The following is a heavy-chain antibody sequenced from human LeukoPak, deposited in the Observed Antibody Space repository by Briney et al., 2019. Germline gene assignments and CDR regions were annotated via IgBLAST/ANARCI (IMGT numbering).Heavy chain of an antibody. CDR2: IYYTGST. D-gene: IGHD5-18*01. J-gene: IGHJ4*02. CDR1: GGSIGNYY. CDR3: ARAGSSFHTGYYFDY. Sequence: SETLSLTCTVSGGSIGNYYWTWIRQPPGKGLEWIGYIYYTGSTCYDPSLKSPVTMSLDTSKNQFSLKLSSVTAADTAVYYCARAGSSFHTGYYFDYWSQGTLVTVSS. V-gene: IGHV4-59*08.